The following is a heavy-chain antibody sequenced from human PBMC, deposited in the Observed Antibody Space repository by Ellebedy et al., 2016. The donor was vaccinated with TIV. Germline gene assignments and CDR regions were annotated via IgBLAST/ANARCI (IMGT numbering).Heavy chain of an antibody. CDR1: GYSFTSYW. CDR2: IDPSDSYT. J-gene: IGHJ4*02. CDR3: ARQGGGSYYGGCFDY. D-gene: IGHD1-26*01. V-gene: IGHV5-10-1*01. Sequence: ASVKVSCKGSGYSFTSYWISWVRQMPGKGLEWKGRIDPSDSYTNYSPSFQGHVTISADKSISTAYLQWSSLKASDTAMYYCARQGGGSYYGGCFDYWGQGTLVTVSS.